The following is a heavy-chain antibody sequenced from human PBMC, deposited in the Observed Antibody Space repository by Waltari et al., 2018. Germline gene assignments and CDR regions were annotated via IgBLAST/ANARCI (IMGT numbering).Heavy chain of an antibody. V-gene: IGHV3-21*01. CDR1: GFTFSNFA. J-gene: IGHJ4*02. CDR2: ISSTSSYI. CDR3: ARVGAIISLDY. Sequence: EVQLVESGGGLVNLGGSLRLSCAASGFTFSNFAINWVRQAPGKGLEWVSSISSTSSYIYYADSVKGRFTISRDNAKNSLYLQMNSLRADDTAVYYCARVGAIISLDYWGQGTLVTVSS. D-gene: IGHD3-16*01.